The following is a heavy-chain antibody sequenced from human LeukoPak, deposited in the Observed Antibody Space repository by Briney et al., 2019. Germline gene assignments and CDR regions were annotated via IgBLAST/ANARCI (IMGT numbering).Heavy chain of an antibody. V-gene: IGHV3-23*01. CDR3: AKTMGTSWDFDY. Sequence: GGSLRLSCAASGFTFSNYAMTCVRQAPGEGLEWCSAISGSGGSTYYADSVKGRFTISRDNSKNTLYLQMNSLRGEDTALYYCAKTMGTSWDFDYWGQGTLVTVSS. D-gene: IGHD2-2*01. CDR1: GFTFSNYA. J-gene: IGHJ4*02. CDR2: ISGSGGST.